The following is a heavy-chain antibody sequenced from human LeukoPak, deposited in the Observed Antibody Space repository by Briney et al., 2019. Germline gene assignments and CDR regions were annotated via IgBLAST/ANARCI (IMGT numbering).Heavy chain of an antibody. J-gene: IGHJ3*02. D-gene: IGHD3-10*02. CDR2: VYYSGST. CDR3: ARVRPYVRSGSLNDAFDI. V-gene: IGHV4-59*08. Sequence: PSETLSLTCTVSGGTISSYYWSWIRQPPGKGLEWIGYVYYSGSTNYNPSLKSRATISVDTSKTQFSLKLSSVTAADTAVYYCARVRPYVRSGSLNDAFDIWGQGAMVTVSS. CDR1: GGTISSYY.